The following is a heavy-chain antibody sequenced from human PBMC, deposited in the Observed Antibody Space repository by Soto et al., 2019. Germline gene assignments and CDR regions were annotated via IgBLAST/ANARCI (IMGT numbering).Heavy chain of an antibody. J-gene: IGHJ6*02. Sequence: QVQLVQSGAEVKKPGASVKVSCKASGYTFTSYYMHWVRQAPGQGLEWMGIINPSGGSTSYAQKFQGRVTMTRDTSTSTVYMELSSLRSEATAVYYCARCPGYSSSWGYYGMDVWGQGTTVTVSS. CDR2: INPSGGST. D-gene: IGHD6-13*01. CDR1: GYTFTSYY. V-gene: IGHV1-46*01. CDR3: ARCPGYSSSWGYYGMDV.